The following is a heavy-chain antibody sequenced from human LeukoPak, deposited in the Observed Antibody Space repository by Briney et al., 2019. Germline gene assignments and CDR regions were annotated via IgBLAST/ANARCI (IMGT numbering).Heavy chain of an antibody. J-gene: IGHJ4*02. CDR3: ARERSTSDYDFWSGLSDY. Sequence: SVKVSCKSSGGTFSSYAISWVRQAPGQGLEWMGRIIPILGIANYAQKFQGRVTITADKSTSTAYMELSSLRSEDTAVYYCARERSTSDYDFWSGLSDYWGQGPLVTVSS. V-gene: IGHV1-69*04. CDR2: IIPILGIA. CDR1: GGTFSSYA. D-gene: IGHD3-3*01.